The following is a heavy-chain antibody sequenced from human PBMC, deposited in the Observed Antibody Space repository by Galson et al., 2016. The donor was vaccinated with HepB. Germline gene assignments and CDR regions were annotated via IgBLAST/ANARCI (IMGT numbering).Heavy chain of an antibody. CDR2: IWFDGSDK. V-gene: IGHV3-33*01. Sequence: SLRLSCAASGFIFSSYGMHWVRQAPGKGLEWVAVIWFDGSDKYSADSVKGRSTISRDNSKNTVYLQMNSLRAGDTAVYYCPREYLGGLGDYVPSFDSWGQGTLVTVSS. CDR1: GFIFSSYG. CDR3: PREYLGGLGDYVPSFDS. D-gene: IGHD3-16*01. J-gene: IGHJ4*02.